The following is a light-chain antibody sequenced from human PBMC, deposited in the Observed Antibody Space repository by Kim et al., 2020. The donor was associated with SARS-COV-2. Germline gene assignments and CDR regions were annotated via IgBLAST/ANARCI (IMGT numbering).Light chain of an antibody. Sequence: AGLTQSPSVSKGLRQTATLTCTGNTNNVGNQGAAWLQQHQGHPPKLLSYRNDNRPSGISERFSASRSGSTASLIITGLQPEDEADYYCSAWDTSLGAWVFGGGTQLTVL. CDR3: SAWDTSLGAWV. CDR1: TNNVGNQG. CDR2: RND. J-gene: IGLJ3*02. V-gene: IGLV10-54*04.